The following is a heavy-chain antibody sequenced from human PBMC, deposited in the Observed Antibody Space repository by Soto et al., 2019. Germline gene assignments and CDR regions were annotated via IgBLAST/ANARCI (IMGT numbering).Heavy chain of an antibody. CDR1: GFTFSSYG. Sequence: QVQLVESGGGVVQPGRSLRLSCAASGFTFSSYGMHWVRQAPGKGLEWVAVISYDGSNKYYADSVKGRFTISRDNSKNTLYLQMNSLRAEDTAVYYCAKDQGQLEPADYWGQGTLVTVSS. J-gene: IGHJ4*02. D-gene: IGHD6-13*01. V-gene: IGHV3-30*18. CDR2: ISYDGSNK. CDR3: AKDQGQLEPADY.